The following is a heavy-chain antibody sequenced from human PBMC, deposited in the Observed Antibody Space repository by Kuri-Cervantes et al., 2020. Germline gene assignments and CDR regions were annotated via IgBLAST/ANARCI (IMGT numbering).Heavy chain of an antibody. CDR3: ARVIASKSPFDH. D-gene: IGHD3-22*01. CDR1: GFTFSNYW. Sequence: GESLKISCVASGFTFSNYWMHWVRQAPGKGLVCVSRINSDGSSTSYADSVKDRFTISRDNAKNTLYLQMNSLRVEDTAVYYCARVIASKSPFDHLGQETLVTVSS. J-gene: IGHJ5*02. CDR2: INSDGSST. V-gene: IGHV3-74*01.